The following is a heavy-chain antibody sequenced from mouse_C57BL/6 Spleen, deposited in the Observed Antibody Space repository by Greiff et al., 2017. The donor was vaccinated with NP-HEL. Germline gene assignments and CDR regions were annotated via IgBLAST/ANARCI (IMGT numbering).Heavy chain of an antibody. CDR2: IYPGDGDT. CDR1: GYAFSSSW. D-gene: IGHD1-1*01. Sequence: QVQLKQSGPELVKPGASVKISCKASGYAFSSSWMNWVKQRPGKGLEWIGRIYPGDGDTNYNGKFKGKATLTADKSSSTAYMQLSSLTSEDSAVYFCARGATTVVADYAMDYWGQGTSVTVSS. CDR3: ARGATTVVADYAMDY. V-gene: IGHV1-82*01. J-gene: IGHJ4*01.